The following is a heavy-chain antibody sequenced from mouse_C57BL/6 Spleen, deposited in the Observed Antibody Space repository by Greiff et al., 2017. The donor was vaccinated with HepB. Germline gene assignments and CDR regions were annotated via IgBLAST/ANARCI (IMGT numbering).Heavy chain of an antibody. CDR2: INPNNGGT. Sequence: EVQLQQSGPELVKPGASVKISCKASGYTFTDYSMTWVKQSQGKSLEWIGDINPNNGGTSYNQKFKGKATLTVDKASSTAYMELRSLTSEDSAVYYCARSIGAYWGQGTLVTVSA. CDR1: GYTFTDYS. D-gene: IGHD2-3*01. V-gene: IGHV1-26*01. J-gene: IGHJ3*01. CDR3: ARSIGAY.